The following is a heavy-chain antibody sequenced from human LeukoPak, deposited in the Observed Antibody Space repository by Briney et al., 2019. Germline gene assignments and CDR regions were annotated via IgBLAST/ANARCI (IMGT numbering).Heavy chain of an antibody. Sequence: SETLSLTCGVSGGSISSTNWWSWVRQPPGQGLEWIGEISLTGRTNCNPSLKSRVTISVDTSKNQFSLKLSSVTAADTAVYYCARDRKDNWFDPWGQGTLVTVSS. CDR3: ARDRKDNWFDP. CDR1: GGSISSTNW. J-gene: IGHJ5*02. V-gene: IGHV4-4*02. CDR2: ISLTGRT.